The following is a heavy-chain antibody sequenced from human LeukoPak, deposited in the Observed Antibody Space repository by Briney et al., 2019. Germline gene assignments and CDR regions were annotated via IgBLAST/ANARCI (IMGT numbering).Heavy chain of an antibody. CDR2: INHSGST. D-gene: IGHD3-10*01. J-gene: IGHJ5*02. Sequence: PSETLSLTCAVYGGSFSGYYWSWIRQPPGKGLEWIGEINHSGSTNYNPSLKSRVTISVDTSKNQFSLKLSSVTAADTAVYYCASPGGRTYHYGSGSSANWFDPWGQGTLVTVSS. V-gene: IGHV4-34*01. CDR3: ASPGGRTYHYGSGSSANWFDP. CDR1: GGSFSGYY.